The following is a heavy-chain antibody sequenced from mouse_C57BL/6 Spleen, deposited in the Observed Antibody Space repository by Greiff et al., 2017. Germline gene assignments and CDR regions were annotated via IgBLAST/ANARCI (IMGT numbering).Heavy chain of an antibody. D-gene: IGHD2-12*01. V-gene: IGHV1-69*01. CDR2: IDPSDSYT. J-gene: IGHJ3*01. CDR3: AASYYRAWFAY. CDR1: GYTFTSYW. Sequence: QVQLKQSGAELVMPGASVKLSCKASGYTFTSYWMHWVKQRPGQGLEWIGEIDPSDSYTNSNQKFKVKSTLTVDKSSSTAYMQLSSLTSEDSAVYYCAASYYRAWFAYWGQGTLVTVSA.